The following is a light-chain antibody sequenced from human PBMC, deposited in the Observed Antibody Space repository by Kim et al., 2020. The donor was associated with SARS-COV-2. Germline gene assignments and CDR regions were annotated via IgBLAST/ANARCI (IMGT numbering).Light chain of an antibody. CDR2: GAS. J-gene: IGKJ1*01. V-gene: IGKV3-15*01. CDR1: QSVSSN. Sequence: EIVMTQSPATLSVSPGERATLSCRASQSVSSNLAWYQQKPGQAPRLLIYGASNRATGIPARFSGSGSGTEFTLTISSLESEDFAVYYCQQYNNWPGTFGQGTKVDIK. CDR3: QQYNNWPGT.